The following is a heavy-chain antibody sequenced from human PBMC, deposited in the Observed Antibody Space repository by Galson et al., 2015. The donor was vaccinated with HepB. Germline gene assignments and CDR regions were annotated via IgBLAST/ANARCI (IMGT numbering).Heavy chain of an antibody. J-gene: IGHJ5*01. CDR1: GGTFNTNA. Sequence: SVKVSCKASGGTFNTNAFSWVRQAPGQGLEWMGRSLPIFNIGNYARKFEDRVTVSADISTTTVYMELRSLRFEDTAIYYCARDGQSCHSTSCILNWFDSWGQGTLVTVSS. V-gene: IGHV1-69*04. D-gene: IGHD2-2*01. CDR2: SLPIFNIG. CDR3: ARDGQSCHSTSCILNWFDS.